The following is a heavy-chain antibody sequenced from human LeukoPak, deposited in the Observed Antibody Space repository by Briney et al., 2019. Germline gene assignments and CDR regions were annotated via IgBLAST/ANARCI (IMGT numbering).Heavy chain of an antibody. CDR1: GFTFSSYA. V-gene: IGHV3-23*01. J-gene: IGHJ4*02. CDR3: AKARYYYDSSGYLTTYCFDY. D-gene: IGHD3-22*01. CDR2: ISGSGGST. Sequence: GGSLRLSCAASGFTFSSYAMSWVRQAPGKGLEWVSAISGSGGSTYYADSVKGRFTISRDNSKNTLYLQMNSLRAEGTAVYYCAKARYYYDSSGYLTTYCFDYWGQGTLVTVSS.